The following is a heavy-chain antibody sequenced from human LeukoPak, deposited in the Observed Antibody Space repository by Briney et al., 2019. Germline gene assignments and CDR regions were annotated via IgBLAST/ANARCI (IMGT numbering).Heavy chain of an antibody. V-gene: IGHV4-59*12. CDR1: GGSISSYY. Sequence: PSETLSLTCTVSGGSISSYYWSWIRQPAGKGLEWIGYIYYSGSTNYNPSLKSRVTISVDTSKNQFSLKLSSVTAADTAVYYCARDSSSWGFFDYWGQGTLVTVSS. CDR2: IYYSGST. J-gene: IGHJ4*02. D-gene: IGHD6-13*01. CDR3: ARDSSSWGFFDY.